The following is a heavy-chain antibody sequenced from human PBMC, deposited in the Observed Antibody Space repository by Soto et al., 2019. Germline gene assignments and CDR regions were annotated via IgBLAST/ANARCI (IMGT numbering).Heavy chain of an antibody. CDR2: VSWNGHNI. CDR1: GFTFDDYA. CDR3: AKDTGYSGYGTSDY. Sequence: EVQLVESGGGLVQPGRSLRLSCAASGFTFDDYAMHWVRQAPGKGLEWVSSVSWNGHNIRYVDSVKGRFTISRDNAKNSLYLQMNSLRAEDTALYYCAKDTGYSGYGTSDYWGRGNLVTVSS. J-gene: IGHJ4*02. V-gene: IGHV3-9*01. D-gene: IGHD5-12*01.